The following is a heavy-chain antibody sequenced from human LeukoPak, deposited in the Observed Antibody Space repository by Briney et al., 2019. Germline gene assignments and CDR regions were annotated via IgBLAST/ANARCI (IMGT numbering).Heavy chain of an antibody. J-gene: IGHJ4*02. CDR2: ISVHSGYT. D-gene: IGHD2-2*01. Sequence: ALVKVSCEASGYTFINYGISWVRQAPGQGLEWMGWISVHSGYTNYAQKFQGSVTITADESTSTAYIELSSLRSEDTAVYYCASGTGGYCSSTSCLDFDYWGQGTLVTVSS. V-gene: IGHV1-18*01. CDR3: ASGTGGYCSSTSCLDFDY. CDR1: GYTFINYG.